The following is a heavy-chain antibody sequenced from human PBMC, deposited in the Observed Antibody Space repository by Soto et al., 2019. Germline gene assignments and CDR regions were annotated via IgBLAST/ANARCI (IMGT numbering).Heavy chain of an antibody. CDR1: GGSFSANH. Sequence: QLQQSGAAMLTPSETLSLTCAISGGSFSANHWSWIRQAPGQGLEWIGEITLGGSTNYSPSLKSRVSISVDEGKKQFSLEMTSVTAADTAVYYCARGYSSFWSHDHLFDPWGQGILVTVSS. J-gene: IGHJ5*02. D-gene: IGHD4-4*01. CDR3: ARGYSSFWSHDHLFDP. CDR2: ITLGGST. V-gene: IGHV4-34*01.